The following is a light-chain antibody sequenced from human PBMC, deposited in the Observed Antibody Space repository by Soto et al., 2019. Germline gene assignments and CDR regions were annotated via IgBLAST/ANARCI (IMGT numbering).Light chain of an antibody. CDR1: SSDVGGYSY. CDR3: SSYTSSSTLV. V-gene: IGLV2-14*01. CDR2: EVS. J-gene: IGLJ2*01. Sequence: QSALTQPASVSGSPGQSITISCTGTSSDVGGYSYVSWYQQHPGKAPKLMIYEVSNRPSGVSNRFSGSKSGNTASLTISGLQPEDEADYYCSSYTSSSTLVLGGGTK.